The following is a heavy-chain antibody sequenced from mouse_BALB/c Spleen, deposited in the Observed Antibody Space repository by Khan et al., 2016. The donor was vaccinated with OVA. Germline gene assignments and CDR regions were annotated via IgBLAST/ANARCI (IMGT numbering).Heavy chain of an antibody. CDR3: ARDGSRYNYAMDY. V-gene: IGHV3-2*02. Sequence: DVKLQESGPGLVKPSQSLSLTCTVTGYSITSYYAWYWIRPFPGDKLEWMGYITYSGSTNYNPALKSRISITSDTSTNQFFLQLNSVTTEDTATYYCARDGSRYNYAMDYWGQGTSVTVSS. J-gene: IGHJ4*01. D-gene: IGHD2-3*01. CDR2: ITYSGST. CDR1: GYSITSYYA.